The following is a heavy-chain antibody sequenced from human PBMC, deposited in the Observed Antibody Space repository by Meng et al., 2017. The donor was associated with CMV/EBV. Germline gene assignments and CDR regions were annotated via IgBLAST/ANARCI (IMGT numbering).Heavy chain of an antibody. CDR2: INHSGST. J-gene: IGHJ4*02. D-gene: IGHD6-6*01. Sequence: SETLSLTCAVYGGSFSGSYSSWIRQPPGKGLEWIGEINHSGSTNYNPSLKSRVTISVDTSKNQFSLKLSSVTAADTAVYYCARGGRDIEYSSSPKDFDYWGQGTLVTVSS. V-gene: IGHV4-34*01. CDR1: GGSFSGSY. CDR3: ARGGRDIEYSSSPKDFDY.